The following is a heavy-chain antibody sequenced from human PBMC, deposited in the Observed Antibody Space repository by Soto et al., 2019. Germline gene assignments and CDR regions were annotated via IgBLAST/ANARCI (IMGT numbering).Heavy chain of an antibody. CDR2: ISAYNGNT. Sequence: QVQLVQSGAEVKKPGASVKVSCKASGYTFTSYGISWVRQAPGQGLEWMGWISAYNGNTNYAQKLQGRVTMTTDPATSTAYMELRSLRSDDTAVYYCARGSASAALAAVYYYYYMDVWGKGTTVTVSS. D-gene: IGHD6-13*01. CDR1: GYTFTSYG. J-gene: IGHJ6*03. CDR3: ARGSASAALAAVYYYYYMDV. V-gene: IGHV1-18*01.